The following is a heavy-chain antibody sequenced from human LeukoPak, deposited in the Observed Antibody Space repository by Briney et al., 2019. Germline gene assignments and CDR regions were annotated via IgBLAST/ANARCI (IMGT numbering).Heavy chain of an antibody. D-gene: IGHD3-9*01. CDR3: ARGAYHSDIFPLHF. J-gene: IGHJ4*02. CDR1: GYTFTGYY. V-gene: IGHV1-2*02. Sequence: EASVKVSCKASGYTFTGYYMHWVRQAPGQGLEWMGWINPNSDGTNYAQKFQGRVTMTRDTSISTAYMELSRLRSDDTAVYYCARGAYHSDIFPLHFWGQGTLVTVSS. CDR2: INPNSDGT.